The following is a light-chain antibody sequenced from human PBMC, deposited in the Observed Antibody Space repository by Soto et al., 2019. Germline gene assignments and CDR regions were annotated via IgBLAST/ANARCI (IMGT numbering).Light chain of an antibody. CDR3: LSYADTAYV. CDR1: SSDVGGYNY. V-gene: IGLV2-8*01. J-gene: IGLJ1*01. CDR2: EVS. Sequence: QSALTQPPSASGSPGQSVTISCAGTSSDVGGYNYVSWYQQYQGKVPKLMIYEVSERPSGVPDRFSGSKSGNTDFLTVSGLQAEDEADYYCLSYADTAYVFGTGTKLTVL.